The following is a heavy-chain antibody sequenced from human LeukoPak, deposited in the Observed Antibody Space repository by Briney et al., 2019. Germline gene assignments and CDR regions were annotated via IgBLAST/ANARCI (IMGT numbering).Heavy chain of an antibody. J-gene: IGHJ3*02. CDR3: AESTYYDILTGYSPGAFDI. CDR1: GFTFSSYA. CDR2: ISGSGGST. V-gene: IGHV3-23*01. D-gene: IGHD3-9*01. Sequence: GGSLRLSCAASGFTFSSYAMSWVRQAPGKGLEWVSAISGSGGSTYYADSVKGRFTISRDNSKNTLYLQMNSLRAEDTAVYYCAESTYYDILTGYSPGAFDIWGQGTMVTVSS.